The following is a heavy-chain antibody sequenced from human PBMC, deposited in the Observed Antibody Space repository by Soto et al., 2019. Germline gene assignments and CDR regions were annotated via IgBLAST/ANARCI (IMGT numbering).Heavy chain of an antibody. CDR1: GFTFSKYW. V-gene: IGHV3-74*03. J-gene: IGHJ4*02. Sequence: PGGSLRLSCVASGFTFSKYWMHWVRQAPGEGLVWVSRVNMDGSSTTYADSVKGRSTVSRDNAKNSLYLQMTSLRAEDTAVYYCATTPNGYSYGFFDSWGQGTLVTVSS. CDR3: ATTPNGYSYGFFDS. D-gene: IGHD5-18*01. CDR2: VNMDGSST.